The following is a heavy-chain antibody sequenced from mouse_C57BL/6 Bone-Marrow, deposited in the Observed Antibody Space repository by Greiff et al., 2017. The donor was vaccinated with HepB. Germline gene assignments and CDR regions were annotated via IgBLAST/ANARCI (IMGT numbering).Heavy chain of an antibody. Sequence: EVQLVESGGGLVKPGGSLKLSCAASGFTFSSYTMSWVRQTPEKRLEWVATISGGGGNTYYPDSVKGRFTISRDNAKNTLYLQMSSLRSEDTALYYCARRLLLRLRDWYFDVWGTGTTVTVSS. CDR1: GFTFSSYT. D-gene: IGHD1-1*01. CDR3: ARRLLLRLRDWYFDV. V-gene: IGHV5-9*01. CDR2: ISGGGGNT. J-gene: IGHJ1*03.